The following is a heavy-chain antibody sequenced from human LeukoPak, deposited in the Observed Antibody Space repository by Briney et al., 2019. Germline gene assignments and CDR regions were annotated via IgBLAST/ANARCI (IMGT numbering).Heavy chain of an antibody. CDR3: ARYKTAGDYFDY. Sequence: PGGSLRLSCAASGFTVSSNYMSWVRQAPGKGLEWVSIIYSGGSRYYADSVKGRFTISRDNPKNTLYLQMNTLRAEDTAVYYCARYKTAGDYFDYWGQGTLVTVSS. J-gene: IGHJ4*02. CDR2: IYSGGSR. CDR1: GFTVSSNY. D-gene: IGHD2-21*02. V-gene: IGHV3-53*01.